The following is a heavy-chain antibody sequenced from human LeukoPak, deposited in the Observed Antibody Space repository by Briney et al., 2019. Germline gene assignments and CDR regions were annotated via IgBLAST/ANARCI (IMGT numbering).Heavy chain of an antibody. CDR1: GYTFTGYY. J-gene: IGHJ4*02. D-gene: IGHD6-19*01. Sequence: GASVKVSCKASGYTFTGYYMHWVRQAPGQGLEWMGRINPNSGGTNYAQKFQGRVTMTRDTSISTAYMELSRLRSDDTAVYYCARDHVVAGEIDYWGQGTLVTVSS. CDR3: ARDHVVAGEIDY. V-gene: IGHV1-2*06. CDR2: INPNSGGT.